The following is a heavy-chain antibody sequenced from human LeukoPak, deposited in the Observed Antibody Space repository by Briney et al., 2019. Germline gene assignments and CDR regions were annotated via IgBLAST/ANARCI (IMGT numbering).Heavy chain of an antibody. CDR1: GFTFSNYG. V-gene: IGHV3-30*02. CDR3: AKDQGSGWSVDY. D-gene: IGHD6-19*01. J-gene: IGHJ4*02. Sequence: QPGGSLRLSCAASGFTFSNYGMHWVRQAPGKGLEWVAFIRSDGSNKYYADSAKGRFTISRDNSKNTLYLQMNSLRAEDTAVYYCAKDQGSGWSVDYWGQGTLVTVSS. CDR2: IRSDGSNK.